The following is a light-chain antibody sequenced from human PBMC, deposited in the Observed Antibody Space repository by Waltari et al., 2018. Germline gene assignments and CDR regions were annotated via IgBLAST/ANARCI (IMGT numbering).Light chain of an antibody. V-gene: IGLV2-14*01. J-gene: IGLJ2*01. Sequence: QSALTQPASVSGSPGQSITISCTGTSSDVGGYNYVSWYQQHPGKAPKLMIYEVSNRPAGVSNRCSGSKSGNTASLTISGLQAEDEADYSCSSYTSSSTFSVVFGGGTKLTVL. CDR3: SSYTSSSTFSVV. CDR2: EVS. CDR1: SSDVGGYNY.